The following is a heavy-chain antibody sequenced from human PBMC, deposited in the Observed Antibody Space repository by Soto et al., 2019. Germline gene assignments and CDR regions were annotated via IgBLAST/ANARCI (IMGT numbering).Heavy chain of an antibody. Sequence: PSETLALTCTVSGGCISSYYWRWIRQPPGKGLEWIGYIYYSGSTNYNPSLKSRVTISVDTSKNQFSLKLSSVTAADTAVYYCARHGYSRAGFDYWGQGTLVTVSS. J-gene: IGHJ4*02. CDR1: GGCISSYY. V-gene: IGHV4-59*08. D-gene: IGHD6-13*01. CDR3: ARHGYSRAGFDY. CDR2: IYYSGST.